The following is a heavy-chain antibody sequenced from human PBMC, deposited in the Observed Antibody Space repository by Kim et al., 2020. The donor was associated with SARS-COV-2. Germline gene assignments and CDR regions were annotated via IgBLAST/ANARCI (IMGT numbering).Heavy chain of an antibody. J-gene: IGHJ6*02. Sequence: SVKGRFTISTDNSRNIVYLEMNRLRAEDTAVYYCARCSIFGVVKGYGMDVWGQGTMVTVSS. CDR3: ARCSIFGVVKGYGMDV. D-gene: IGHD3-3*01. V-gene: IGHV3-30*07.